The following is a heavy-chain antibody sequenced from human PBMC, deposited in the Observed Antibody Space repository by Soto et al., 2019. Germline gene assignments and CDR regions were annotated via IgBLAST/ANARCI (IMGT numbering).Heavy chain of an antibody. CDR3: TWTGTNWFAS. CDR1: GFTFSDAW. J-gene: IGHJ5*01. V-gene: IGHV3-15*01. CDR2: IKSGGPT. D-gene: IGHD1-1*01. Sequence: GGPLRLSCTASGFTFSDAWMSWVRQAPGKGLEWVGRIKSGGPTDYAAPVKGRFTISRDDSKNTVYLQMNSLKTEDTAVYYCTWTGTNWFASWGQGTLVTVSS.